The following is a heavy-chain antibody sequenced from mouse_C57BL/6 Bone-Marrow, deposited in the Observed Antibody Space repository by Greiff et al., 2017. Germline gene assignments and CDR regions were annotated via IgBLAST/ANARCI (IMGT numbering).Heavy chain of an antibody. D-gene: IGHD1-1*01. CDR2: IRLKSDNYAT. Sequence: EVKLMESGGGLVQPGGSMKLSCVASGFTFSNYWMNWVRQSPEKGLEWVAQIRLKSDNYATHYAESVKGRFTISRDDSKSSVYLQMNNLRAEDTGIYYCTGRGYGSTYAMDYWGQGTSVTVSS. CDR3: TGRGYGSTYAMDY. V-gene: IGHV6-3*01. CDR1: GFTFSNYW. J-gene: IGHJ4*01.